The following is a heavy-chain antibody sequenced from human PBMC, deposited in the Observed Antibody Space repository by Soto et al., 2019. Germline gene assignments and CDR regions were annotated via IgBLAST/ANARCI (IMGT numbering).Heavy chain of an antibody. V-gene: IGHV3-11*03. J-gene: IGHJ5*02. Sequence: GGSLRLSCAPSGFTFSHYYMSWIRQSPGKGREWISYISSSSSYANYADSVKGRFSISRDNAKNAVYLQMDSLRAEDTAVYYCARQAIAARRNKSWFAPWGQGTLVTYPQ. CDR2: ISSSSSYA. CDR3: ARQAIAARRNKSWFAP. D-gene: IGHD6-6*01. CDR1: GFTFSHYY.